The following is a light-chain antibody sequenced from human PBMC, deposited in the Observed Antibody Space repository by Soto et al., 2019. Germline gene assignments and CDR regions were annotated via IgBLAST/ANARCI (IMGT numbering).Light chain of an antibody. J-gene: IGLJ7*01. CDR1: SSDVGYYNL. Sequence: QSALPQPASVSGSPGQSITISCTGTSSDVGYYNLVSWYQQHPGKDPKLMIYEVSKRPSGVSNRFSGSKSGNTASLTISGLQAEDEADDYCCSKAGPTATYVVFGGGTQLTVL. CDR2: EVS. V-gene: IGLV2-23*02. CDR3: CSKAGPTATYVV.